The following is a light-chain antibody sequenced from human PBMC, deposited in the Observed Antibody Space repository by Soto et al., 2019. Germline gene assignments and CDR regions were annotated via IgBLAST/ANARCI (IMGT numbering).Light chain of an antibody. CDR3: QQYDSLPYT. V-gene: IGKV1-33*01. J-gene: IGKJ2*01. Sequence: DFQMPHSQSSLSAPVGDRVPIPCKPSQDIREYVNWYQLKPGKAPRLLIYDASHLETGVPSKFSGSRSGTDFTFTINGLQPEDIATYCCQQYDSLPYTFGQGTKLEIK. CDR2: DAS. CDR1: QDIREY.